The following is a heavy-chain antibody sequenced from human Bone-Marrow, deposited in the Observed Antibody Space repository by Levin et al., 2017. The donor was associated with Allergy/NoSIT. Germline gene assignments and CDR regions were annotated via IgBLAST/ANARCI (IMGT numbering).Heavy chain of an antibody. V-gene: IGHV5-51*01. CDR3: AGSSGDYGFDAFEI. J-gene: IGHJ3*02. CDR1: RHNFTDYW. Sequence: GESLKISCKGSRHNFTDYWIAWVRQIPGKGLEWMGIIYPADSDTRYSPSFQGQVTISADKSISTAYLQWSSLRASDTAMYYCAGSSGDYGFDAFEIWGQGTMIIVSS. CDR2: IYPADSDT. D-gene: IGHD4-17*01.